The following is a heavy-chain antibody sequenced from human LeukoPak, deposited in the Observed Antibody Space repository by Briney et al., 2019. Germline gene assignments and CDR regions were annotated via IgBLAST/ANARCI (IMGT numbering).Heavy chain of an antibody. CDR3: ARDSSSWSIMGPDY. D-gene: IGHD6-13*01. V-gene: IGHV3-30-3*01. CDR1: GFTFSSYA. CDR2: ISYDGGNK. J-gene: IGHJ4*02. Sequence: GGSLRLSCAASGFTFSSYAMHWVRQAPGKGLEWVAVISYDGGNKYYADSVKGRFTISRDNSKNTLYLQMNSLRAEDTAVYYCARDSSSWSIMGPDYWGQGTLVTVSS.